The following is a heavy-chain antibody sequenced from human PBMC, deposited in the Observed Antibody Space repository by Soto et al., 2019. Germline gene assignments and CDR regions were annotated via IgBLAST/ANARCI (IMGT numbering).Heavy chain of an antibody. D-gene: IGHD1-7*01. CDR3: ARVITGTSTLDY. V-gene: IGHV3-33*01. J-gene: IGHJ4*02. CDR2: IWDDGTNK. Sequence: GGSLRLSCAASGFTFSSYGMHWVRQAPGKGLEWVASIWDDGTNKNYADSVKGRFTISRDNSKNTLYLQMNSLRAEDTAVYYCARVITGTSTLDYWGQGTLVTVSS. CDR1: GFTFSSYG.